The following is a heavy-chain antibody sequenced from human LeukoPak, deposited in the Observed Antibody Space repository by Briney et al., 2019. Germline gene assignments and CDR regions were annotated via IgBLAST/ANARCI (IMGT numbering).Heavy chain of an antibody. CDR3: ARRNDILTGYYSSFDY. Sequence: PSETLSLTCTVSGASISSSPYYWGWTRQPPGKGLEWLASVYYSGGTYYNPSLKGRATISVDTSRSQFSLKLSSVTAADTAVYYCARRNDILTGYYSSFDYWGQGTLVTVSS. CDR1: GASISSSPYY. CDR2: VYYSGGT. D-gene: IGHD3-9*01. J-gene: IGHJ4*02. V-gene: IGHV4-39*01.